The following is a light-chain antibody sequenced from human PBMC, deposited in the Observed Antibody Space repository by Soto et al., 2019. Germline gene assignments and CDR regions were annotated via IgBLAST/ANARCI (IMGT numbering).Light chain of an antibody. CDR2: DAS. Sequence: DIQLTQAPSTLSASLGERVTITCRASQSISSWLAWYQQKPGKAPDLLISDASRLESGVPSRFSGGGSGTEFTLTISSPQPDDFATYYCQQYDSPTWTFGQGTKVDIK. V-gene: IGKV1-5*01. J-gene: IGKJ1*01. CDR3: QQYDSPTWT. CDR1: QSISSW.